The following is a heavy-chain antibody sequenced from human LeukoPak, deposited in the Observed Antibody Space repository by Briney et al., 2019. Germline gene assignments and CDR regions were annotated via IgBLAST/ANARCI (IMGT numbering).Heavy chain of an antibody. CDR1: GGSISSYY. CDR3: ARASTPGKFDY. CDR2: IYYSGST. V-gene: IGHV4-59*01. J-gene: IGHJ4*02. Sequence: PSETLSPTCTVSGGSISSYYWSWIRQPPGKGLEWIGYIYYSGSTNYNPSLKSRVTISVDTSKNQFSLKLSSVTAADTAVYYCARASTPGKFDYWGQGTLVTVSS. D-gene: IGHD2-15*01.